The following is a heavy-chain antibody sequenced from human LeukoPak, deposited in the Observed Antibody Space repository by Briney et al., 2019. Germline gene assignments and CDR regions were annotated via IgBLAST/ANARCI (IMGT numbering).Heavy chain of an antibody. CDR3: ARDHIAVAGNDAFDI. J-gene: IGHJ3*02. Sequence: SETLSLTCAVYGGSFSGYYWSWIRQPPGKGLEWIGEINDSGSTNFNPSLKTRVTISGDTSKNQFSLKLSSVTAADTAVYYCARDHIAVAGNDAFDIWGQGTMVTVSS. CDR2: INDSGST. V-gene: IGHV4-34*01. D-gene: IGHD6-19*01. CDR1: GGSFSGYY.